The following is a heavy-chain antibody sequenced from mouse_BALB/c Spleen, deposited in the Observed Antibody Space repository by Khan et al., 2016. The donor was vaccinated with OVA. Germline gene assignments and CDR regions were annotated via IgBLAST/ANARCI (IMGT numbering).Heavy chain of an antibody. CDR3: ARGGGTAPFAY. J-gene: IGHJ3*01. Sequence: EVELVESGGGLVQPGGSRKLSCAASGFTFSDYGMAWVRQAPGKGPEWVAFISDLAYTIYYADTVTGRFTISRANAKNTLYLEMSSLRSEDTAIYCCARGGGTAPFAYWGLGTPVTVSA. V-gene: IGHV5-15*02. D-gene: IGHD1-2*01. CDR2: ISDLAYTI. CDR1: GFTFSDYG.